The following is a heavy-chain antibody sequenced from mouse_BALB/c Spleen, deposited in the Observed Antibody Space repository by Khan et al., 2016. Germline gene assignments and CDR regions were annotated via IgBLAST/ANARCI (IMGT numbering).Heavy chain of an antibody. Sequence: EVQLQESGPGLVKPSQSLSLTCTVTGYSITSDYDWNWMREFPGNKLERMGYKSHRGRQSYKPSLKSRIHITRDTSKNPFFLQLKSVTTEDTATSYFAASATARFSYCRQGTLVTVSA. D-gene: IGHD6-1*01. CDR1: GYSITSDYD. J-gene: IGHJ3*01. V-gene: IGHV3-2*02. CDR3: AASATARFSY. CDR2: KSHRGRQ.